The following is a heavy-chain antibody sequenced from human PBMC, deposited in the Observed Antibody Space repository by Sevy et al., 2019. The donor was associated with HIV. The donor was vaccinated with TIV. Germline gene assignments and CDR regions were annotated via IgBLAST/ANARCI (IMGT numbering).Heavy chain of an antibody. J-gene: IGHJ3*02. D-gene: IGHD1-26*01. CDR1: GFTVSTNY. CDR3: ARDPGVGRSSDRDAFDI. V-gene: IGHV3-53*01. Sequence: GGSLRLSCVASGFTVSTNYMSWVRQAPGKGLEWVSIIYSSGSTYYEESVKGRFTISRDNSKNTFFLQMNSLRVDDTAVYYCARDPGVGRSSDRDAFDIWGQGTMVTVSS. CDR2: IYSSGST.